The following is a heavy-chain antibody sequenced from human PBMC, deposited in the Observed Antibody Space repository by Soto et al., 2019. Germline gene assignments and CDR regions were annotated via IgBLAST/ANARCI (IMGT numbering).Heavy chain of an antibody. D-gene: IGHD6-13*01. CDR2: MNPNSGNT. J-gene: IGHJ5*02. Sequence: QVQLVQSGAEVKQPGASVKVSCKASGYTFTSYDINWVRQATGQGLEWMGWMNPNSGNTGYAQKFQGRVTMTRNTSISTAYMEPSSRSSEDTAVYYCASEQQVRGFEPWGQGTQVTGSS. CDR3: ASEQQVRGFEP. V-gene: IGHV1-8*01. CDR1: GYTFTSYD.